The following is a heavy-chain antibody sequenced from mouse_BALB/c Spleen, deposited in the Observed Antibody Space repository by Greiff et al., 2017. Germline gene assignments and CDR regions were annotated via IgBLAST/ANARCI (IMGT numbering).Heavy chain of an antibody. Sequence: EVQLQQSGAELVQPGDSVTLSCTASGFSFTDTDMHWVKQRPEQGLEWIGGIDPANGNTKYDPNFQGKATITADTSSNTAYLQLSSLTSEDTAVYDCASGGGYYDDDGAAMDYWGQGTSVTVSA. CDR3: ASGGGYYDDDGAAMDY. CDR2: IDPANGNT. V-gene: IGHV14-3*02. D-gene: IGHD2-4*01. CDR1: GFSFTDTD. J-gene: IGHJ4*01.